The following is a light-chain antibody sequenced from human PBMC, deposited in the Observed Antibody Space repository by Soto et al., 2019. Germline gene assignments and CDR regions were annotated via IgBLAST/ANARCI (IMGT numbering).Light chain of an antibody. Sequence: EIVLTQSPATLSVSPGERVTLSCRASQSVDINLAWYQQKPGQAPRLLVYGASTRATDMPGRFSGRGSGTDFTLTISSLQSDDSAVYYCQQYRNWPRTFGQGTKVDI. CDR3: QQYRNWPRT. CDR2: GAS. J-gene: IGKJ1*01. V-gene: IGKV3-15*01. CDR1: QSVDIN.